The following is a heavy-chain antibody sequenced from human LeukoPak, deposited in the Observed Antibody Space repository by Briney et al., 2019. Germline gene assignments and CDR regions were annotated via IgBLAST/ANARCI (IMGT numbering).Heavy chain of an antibody. CDR1: GGSISSYY. V-gene: IGHV4-59*01. CDR3: ARGVGATTYYYYYYYMDV. CDR2: IYYSRST. Sequence: PSETLSLTCTVSGGSISSYYWSWIRQPPGKGLEWIGYIYYSRSTNYNPSLKSRVTISVDTSKNQFSLKLSSVTAPDTAVYYCARGVGATTYYYYYYYMDVWGKGATVTVSS. J-gene: IGHJ6*03. D-gene: IGHD1-26*01.